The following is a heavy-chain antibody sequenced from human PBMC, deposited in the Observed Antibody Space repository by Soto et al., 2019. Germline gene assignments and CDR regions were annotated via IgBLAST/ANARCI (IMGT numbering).Heavy chain of an antibody. CDR1: SGSISSSNW. CDR3: ARVEGDHYGYFYYYMDV. D-gene: IGHD3-10*01. Sequence: QVHLQESGPGLVKPSQTLSLTCAVSSGSISSSNWWTWVRQPPGKGLEWIGEIYQSGSTNYNPSLKSRVTISVDKSKNQFSLKLSAVTAADTAVYYCARVEGDHYGYFYYYMDVWGKGTTVTVSS. J-gene: IGHJ6*03. V-gene: IGHV4-4*02. CDR2: IYQSGST.